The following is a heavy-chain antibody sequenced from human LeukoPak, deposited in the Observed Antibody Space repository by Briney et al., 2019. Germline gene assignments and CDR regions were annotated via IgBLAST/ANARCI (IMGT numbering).Heavy chain of an antibody. J-gene: IGHJ1*01. D-gene: IGHD3-22*01. CDR1: GGTFSSYA. Sequence: SVKVSCKASGGTFSSYAISWVRQAPGQGLEWMGRIIPILGIANYAQKFQGRVTMTEDTSTDTAYMELSSLRSEDTAVYYCATGYYYDSSGYYSKYFQHWGQGTLVTVSS. CDR3: ATGYYYDSSGYYSKYFQH. V-gene: IGHV1-69*04. CDR2: IIPILGIA.